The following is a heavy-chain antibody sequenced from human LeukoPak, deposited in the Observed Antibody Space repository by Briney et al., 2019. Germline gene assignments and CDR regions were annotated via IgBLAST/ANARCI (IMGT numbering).Heavy chain of an antibody. CDR1: GFTFSSYW. V-gene: IGHV3-7*01. CDR2: IKQDGSEK. CDR3: ARDYGSGSAFDY. D-gene: IGHD3-10*01. Sequence: GGSPRLSCAASGFTFSSYWMSWVRQAPGKGLEWVANIKQDGSEKYYVASVKGRFTISRDNAKNSLYLQMNSLRAEDTAVYYCARDYGSGSAFDYWGQGTLVTVSS. J-gene: IGHJ4*02.